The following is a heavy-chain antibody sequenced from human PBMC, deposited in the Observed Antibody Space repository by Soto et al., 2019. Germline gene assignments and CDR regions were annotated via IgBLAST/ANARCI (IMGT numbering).Heavy chain of an antibody. V-gene: IGHV1-18*01. D-gene: IGHD6-19*01. Sequence: QVQLVQSGAEVKKPGASVTVSCKTSGYTFSNYGINWVRQAPGQGLEWMGWISGCNGNTNYAQTVQGRVTMTTDTSTGTGYMELMSLKSDDTAIYYCSRFIMVGGWIDPNYYHGMDVWGQGTTVTVSS. CDR3: SRFIMVGGWIDPNYYHGMDV. CDR2: ISGCNGNT. J-gene: IGHJ6*02. CDR1: GYTFSNYG.